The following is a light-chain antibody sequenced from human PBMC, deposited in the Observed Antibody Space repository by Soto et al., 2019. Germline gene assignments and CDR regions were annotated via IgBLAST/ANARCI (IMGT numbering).Light chain of an antibody. CDR2: TAS. CDR3: QKYDSVPWS. J-gene: IGKJ1*01. V-gene: IGKV1-27*01. CDR1: QGIGNN. Sequence: DIQMTQSPSSLSASVGDRVTITCRASQGIGNNLAWYQQKPGKVPKVLIYTASTLHSVVPSRFSGIGSGTDFTLTINSLQPEDVATYFCQKYDSVPWSFGQGNRVEI.